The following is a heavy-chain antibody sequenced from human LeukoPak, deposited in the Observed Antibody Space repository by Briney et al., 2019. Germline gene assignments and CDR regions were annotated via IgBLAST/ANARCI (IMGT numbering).Heavy chain of an antibody. CDR3: ARWYLRHYFDY. V-gene: IGHV3-66*01. CDR2: IYSGGST. J-gene: IGHJ4*02. D-gene: IGHD6-13*01. Sequence: GGSLRLSCAASGFTVSSNYMSWVRQAPGKGLEWVPVIYSGGSTYYADSVKGRFTISRDNSKNTLYLQMNSLRAEDTAVYYCARWYLRHYFDYWGQGTLVTVSS. CDR1: GFTVSSNY.